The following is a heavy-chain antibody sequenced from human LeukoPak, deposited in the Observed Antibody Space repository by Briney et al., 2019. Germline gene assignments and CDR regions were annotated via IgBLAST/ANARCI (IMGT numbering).Heavy chain of an antibody. J-gene: IGHJ4*02. CDR2: ISYDGSNK. V-gene: IGHV3-30-3*02. Sequence: GRSLRLSCAASGFTFSSYAMHWVRQAPGKGLEWVAVISYDGSNKYYADSVKGRFTISRDNSKNTLYLQMNSLRAEDTAVYYCAKSPGYWGQGTLVTVSS. CDR3: AKSPGY. CDR1: GFTFSSYA.